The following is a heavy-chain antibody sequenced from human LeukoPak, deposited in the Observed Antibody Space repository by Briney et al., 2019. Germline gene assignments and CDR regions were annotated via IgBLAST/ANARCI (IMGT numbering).Heavy chain of an antibody. J-gene: IGHJ4*02. CDR3: ARLRSGYNFDF. V-gene: IGHV4-4*09. Sequence: SETLSLTCTVSGGSVSTDYWSWIRQPPGKGLEWIGYIYNSGSTNYNPSLKSRVTISVDTSKNQFSLKLSSATAADTAVYYCARLRSGYNFDFWGQGTLVTVSS. CDR1: GGSVSTDY. D-gene: IGHD1-1*01. CDR2: IYNSGST.